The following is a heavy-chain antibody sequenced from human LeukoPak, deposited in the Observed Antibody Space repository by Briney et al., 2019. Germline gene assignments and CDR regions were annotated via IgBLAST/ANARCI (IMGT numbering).Heavy chain of an antibody. CDR3: ARDLGYCSSTSCPKVDAFDI. J-gene: IGHJ3*02. D-gene: IGHD2-2*01. CDR2: ISAYNGNT. V-gene: IGHV1-18*01. Sequence: ASVKVSCKASGYTFTSYGISWVRQAPGQGLEWMGWISAYNGNTNYAQKLQGRVTMTTDTSTSTGYMELRSLRSDDTAVYYCARDLGYCSSTSCPKVDAFDIWGQGTMVTVSS. CDR1: GYTFTSYG.